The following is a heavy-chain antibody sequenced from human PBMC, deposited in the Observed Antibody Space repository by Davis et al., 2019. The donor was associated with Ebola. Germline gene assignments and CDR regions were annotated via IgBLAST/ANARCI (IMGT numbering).Heavy chain of an antibody. D-gene: IGHD2-21*02. J-gene: IGHJ4*02. CDR3: ARGVGVVTATINDY. Sequence: SETLSLTCAVYGGSFSGYYWSWIRQPPGKGLEWIGEINHSGSTNYNPSLKSRVTISVDTSKNQFSLKLGSVTAADTAVYYWARGVGVVTATINDYWGQGTLVTVSS. CDR1: GGSFSGYY. V-gene: IGHV4-34*01. CDR2: INHSGST.